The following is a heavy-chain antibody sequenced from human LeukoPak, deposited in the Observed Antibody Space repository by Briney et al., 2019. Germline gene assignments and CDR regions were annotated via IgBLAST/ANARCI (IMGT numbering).Heavy chain of an antibody. D-gene: IGHD3-10*01. V-gene: IGHV3-53*01. CDR2: IYSGGST. CDR1: GFTVSSNY. CDR3: AKGPLLWFGELLPYYFDY. Sequence: GGSLRLSCAASGFTVSSNYMSWVRQAPGKGLEWVSVIYSGGSTYYADSVKGRFTISRDNSKNTLYLQMNSLRAEDTAVYYCAKGPLLWFGELLPYYFDYWGQGTLVTVSS. J-gene: IGHJ4*02.